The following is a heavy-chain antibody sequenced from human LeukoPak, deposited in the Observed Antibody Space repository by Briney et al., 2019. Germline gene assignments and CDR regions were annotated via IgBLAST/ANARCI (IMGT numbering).Heavy chain of an antibody. Sequence: PSETLSLTCAVSGGSISSGGYSWGWIRRPPGKGLEWIGSIHYSGTTYYKPSLRSRLTISVDTSKNQFSLKLSSVTAADTAVYYCARRTYDNGGDSLGFDFWGQGTLVTVSS. CDR3: ARRTYDNGGDSLGFDF. J-gene: IGHJ4*02. CDR2: IHYSGTT. V-gene: IGHV4-39*01. D-gene: IGHD4-23*01. CDR1: GGSISSGGYS.